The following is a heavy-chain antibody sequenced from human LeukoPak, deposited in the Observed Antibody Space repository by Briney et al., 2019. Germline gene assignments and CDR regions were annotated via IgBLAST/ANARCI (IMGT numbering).Heavy chain of an antibody. Sequence: SETLSLTCTVSGYSISSFYYWGWIRQPPGKGLEWIGSIYHSGSTYYNLSPKSRVSISVDTSKSQFSLNLMSVTAADTAVYYCTRDTGTTGEVKFDPWGQGTLVTVSS. D-gene: IGHD4-17*01. CDR3: TRDTGTTGEVKFDP. CDR1: GYSISSFYY. J-gene: IGHJ5*02. CDR2: IYHSGST. V-gene: IGHV4-38-2*02.